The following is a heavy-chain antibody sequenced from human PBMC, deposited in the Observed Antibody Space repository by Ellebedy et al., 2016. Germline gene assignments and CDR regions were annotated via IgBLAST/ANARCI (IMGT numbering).Heavy chain of an antibody. CDR1: GFAFSSHA. CDR3: AKDQSGYSDFWSGFDY. J-gene: IGHJ4*02. CDR2: ISGSGDST. D-gene: IGHD3-3*01. Sequence: GGSLRLXCTASGFAFSSHAMNWVRQAPGKGLEWVSGISGSGDSTYYADSVKGRFTISRDNSKNTVYLQMNSLRVEDTATFYCAKDQSGYSDFWSGFDYWGQGTLVTVSS. V-gene: IGHV3-23*01.